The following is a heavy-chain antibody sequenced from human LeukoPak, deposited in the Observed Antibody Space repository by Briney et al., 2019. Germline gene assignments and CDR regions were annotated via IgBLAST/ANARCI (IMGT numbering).Heavy chain of an antibody. J-gene: IGHJ4*02. CDR1: GYTFNGYY. CDR3: ATSSGWKSNIDY. CDR2: INPNSGGT. V-gene: IGHV1-2*02. D-gene: IGHD6-19*01. Sequence: GASVKVSYKASGYTFNGYYIHWVRPAPGQGLEWMGWINPNSGGTNYAQKFQGRVTMTRDTSISTAYMELSRLRSDDTAVFYCATSSGWKSNIDYWGQGTLVTVSS.